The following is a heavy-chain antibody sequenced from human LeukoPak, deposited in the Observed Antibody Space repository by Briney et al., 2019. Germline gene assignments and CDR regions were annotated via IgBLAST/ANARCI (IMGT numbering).Heavy chain of an antibody. CDR2: INSDGSST. D-gene: IGHD3-9*01. J-gene: IGHJ6*02. V-gene: IGHV3-74*01. Sequence: GGSLRLSCAASGFTFSSYWMHWVRQAPGKGLVWVSRINSDGSSTSYADSVKGRFTISRDKAKNTLYLQMNSLRAEDTAVYYCARDIHYDILTGYCCGMDVWGQRTTVTVSS. CDR1: GFTFSSYW. CDR3: ARDIHYDILTGYCCGMDV.